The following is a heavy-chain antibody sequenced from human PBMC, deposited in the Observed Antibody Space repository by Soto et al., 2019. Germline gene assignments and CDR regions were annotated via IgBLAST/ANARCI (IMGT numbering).Heavy chain of an antibody. Sequence: GASVKVSCKASGGTFSSYAISWVRQAPGQGLEWMGGIIPIFGTANYAQKFQGRVTITADESTSTAYMELSSLRSEDTAVYYCARASLNYYGSGSYLALWGQGTLVTVS. CDR1: GGTFSSYA. D-gene: IGHD3-10*01. J-gene: IGHJ4*02. V-gene: IGHV1-69*13. CDR2: IIPIFGTA. CDR3: ARASLNYYGSGSYLAL.